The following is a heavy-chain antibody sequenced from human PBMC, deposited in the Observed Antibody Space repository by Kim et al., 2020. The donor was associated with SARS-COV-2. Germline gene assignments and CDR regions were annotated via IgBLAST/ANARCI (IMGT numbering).Heavy chain of an antibody. V-gene: IGHV1-18*01. D-gene: IGHD6-13*01. J-gene: IGHJ4*02. CDR3: AREPYSSSWYSRAFDY. Sequence: KLQGRVTMTTDTSTSTAYMELRSLRSDDTAVYYCAREPYSSSWYSRAFDYWGQGTLVTVSS.